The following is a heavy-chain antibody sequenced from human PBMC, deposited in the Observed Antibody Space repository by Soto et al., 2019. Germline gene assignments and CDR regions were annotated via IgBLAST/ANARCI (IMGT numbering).Heavy chain of an antibody. J-gene: IGHJ5*02. CDR3: AKRSGCTGGWFDH. V-gene: IGHV3-23*01. CDR2: ISGSGLSP. CDR1: GFTFSDYA. Sequence: EVQLLESGGGLVQPGGSLRLSCTASGFTFSDYAMNWVRQAHGKGLEWVSAISGSGLSPYYADSVKGRFTISRDNFKSPRYVHMNSLRADDTAIYYCAKRSGCTGGWFDHWGQGTLVTVSS. D-gene: IGHD2-8*02.